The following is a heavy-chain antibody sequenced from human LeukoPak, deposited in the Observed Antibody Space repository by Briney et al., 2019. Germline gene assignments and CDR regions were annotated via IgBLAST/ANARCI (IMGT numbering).Heavy chain of an antibody. D-gene: IGHD1-1*01. CDR2: ISGSTGTT. V-gene: IGHV3-23*01. J-gene: IGHJ3*02. Sequence: GGSLRLSCAASGFTFSSYVMSWVRQAPGKGLEWVSGISGSTGTTYYADSVKGRFTISRDNSKNTLYLQMNSLRTEDTAVYYCARPPSTTWIHDAFDIWGQGTMVTVSS. CDR3: ARPPSTTWIHDAFDI. CDR1: GFTFSSYV.